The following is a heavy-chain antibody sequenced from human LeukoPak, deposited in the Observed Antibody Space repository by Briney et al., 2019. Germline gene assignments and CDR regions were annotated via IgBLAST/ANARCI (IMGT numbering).Heavy chain of an antibody. V-gene: IGHV3-23*01. D-gene: IGHD6-13*01. CDR2: ISSSGGSA. J-gene: IGHJ4*02. CDR1: GFTFRGYA. Sequence: GGCLRLSCAASGFTFRGYAMTWVRLAPGKGLEWVSVISSSGGSAYYADSVKGRFTISRDNFKNTLYLQMKSLTAEDTAVYYCARGGTSSWYFVFDYWGQGVLVTVSS. CDR3: ARGGTSSWYFVFDY.